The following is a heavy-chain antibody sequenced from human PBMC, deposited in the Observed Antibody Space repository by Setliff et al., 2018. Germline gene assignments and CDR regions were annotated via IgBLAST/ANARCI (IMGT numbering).Heavy chain of an antibody. J-gene: IGHJ1*01. V-gene: IGHV3-30*02. CDR3: VRDSSADYYDNDYFKY. D-gene: IGHD2-21*02. CDR2: IRHDESDI. Sequence: LRLSCAASGFTFRGFAMHWVRQAPGKGLEWVAFIRHDESDIYYTNSVKGRFTVSRDNSKNTLYLQMNILRPEDTALYYCVRDSSADYYDNDYFKYWGQGAPVTVSS. CDR1: GFTFRGFA.